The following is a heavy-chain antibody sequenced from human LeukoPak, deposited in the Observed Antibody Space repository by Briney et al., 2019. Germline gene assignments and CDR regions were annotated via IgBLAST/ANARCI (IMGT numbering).Heavy chain of an antibody. CDR1: GFTFSGYA. V-gene: IGHV3-23*01. J-gene: IGHJ5*02. CDR3: ARDYTGYFP. D-gene: IGHD3-9*01. Sequence: PGGSLRLSCAASGFTFSGYAMSWVRQAPGKGLEWVSVISGGGTITHYADSVKGRFTISRDNSKNTLYLQMDSLRAEDTAVYYCARDYTGYFPWGQGTLVIVSS. CDR2: ISGGGTIT.